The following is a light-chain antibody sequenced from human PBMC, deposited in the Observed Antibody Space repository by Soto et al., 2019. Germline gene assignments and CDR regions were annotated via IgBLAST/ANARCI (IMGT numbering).Light chain of an antibody. Sequence: IQMTQSPSSLSASVGDRVTITCRASQSISSYLNWYQQRPGKAPKLLIYAASSLQSGVPSRFSGSGSGTDFTLTISSLQPEDFATYYCLQDYNYPLTFGGGTKVDIK. CDR3: LQDYNYPLT. CDR2: AAS. V-gene: IGKV1-6*01. J-gene: IGKJ4*01. CDR1: QSISSY.